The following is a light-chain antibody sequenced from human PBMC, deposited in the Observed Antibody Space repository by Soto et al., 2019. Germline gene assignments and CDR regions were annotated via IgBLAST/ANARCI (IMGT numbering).Light chain of an antibody. CDR3: QQYGSSPMYT. J-gene: IGKJ2*01. Sequence: EIVLTQSPGTLSLSPGERATLSCRASQSVSSSYLAWYQQKPGQAPRILIYGASGRATGIPDRFSGSGSVTDFTLTISRLEPEDFAVYYCQQYGSSPMYTFGQGTKLEIK. CDR2: GAS. CDR1: QSVSSSY. V-gene: IGKV3-20*01.